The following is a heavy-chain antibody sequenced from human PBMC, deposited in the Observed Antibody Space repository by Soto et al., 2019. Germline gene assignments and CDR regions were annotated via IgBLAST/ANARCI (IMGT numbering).Heavy chain of an antibody. J-gene: IGHJ6*02. Sequence: SETLSLTCTVSGGSISSGDYYWSWIRQPPGKGLEWIGYIYYSGSTYYNPSLKSRVTISVDTSKNQFSLKVSSVTAADTAVFYCARLAGYCSGTSCYGYYGMDVWGQGTTVT. CDR1: GGSISSGDYY. CDR2: IYYSGST. CDR3: ARLAGYCSGTSCYGYYGMDV. D-gene: IGHD2-2*01. V-gene: IGHV4-30-4*01.